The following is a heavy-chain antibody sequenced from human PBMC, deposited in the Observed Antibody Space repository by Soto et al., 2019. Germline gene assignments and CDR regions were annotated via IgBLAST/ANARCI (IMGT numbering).Heavy chain of an antibody. CDR3: ARGGIAAAGTARFDI. CDR1: GYTFTGYY. V-gene: IGHV1-2*04. CDR2: INPNSGGT. D-gene: IGHD6-13*01. Sequence: ASVKVSCKASGYTFTGYYMHWVRQAPGQGLEWMGWINPNSGGTNYAQKFQGWVTMARDTSISTAYMELSRLRSDDTAVYYCARGGIAAAGTARFDIWGQGTMVTVSS. J-gene: IGHJ3*02.